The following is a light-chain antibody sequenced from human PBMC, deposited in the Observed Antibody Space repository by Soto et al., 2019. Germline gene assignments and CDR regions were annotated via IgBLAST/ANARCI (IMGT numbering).Light chain of an antibody. V-gene: IGKV3-20*01. J-gene: IGKJ1*01. CDR3: QQYGSSPWT. Sequence: EIVLTQSPGTLSLSPGARATLSCRASQSVSSNNLVCYQQKPGQAPRLLIYGASYRAAGIPDRFSGSGSGTDFTLTISRLEPEDFALYYCQQYGSSPWTFGQGTKVDIK. CDR1: QSVSSNN. CDR2: GAS.